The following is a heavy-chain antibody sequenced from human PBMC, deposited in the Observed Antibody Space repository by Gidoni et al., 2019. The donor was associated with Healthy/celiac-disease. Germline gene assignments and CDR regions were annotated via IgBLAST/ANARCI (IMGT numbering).Heavy chain of an antibody. CDR2: ISRNSGSI. D-gene: IGHD6-6*01. Sequence: EVQLVESGGGLVQPGRSLRLSCAASGFTFDDYAMHWVRQAPGKGLGWVSGISRNSGSIGYADSVKGRFTISRDNAKNSLYLQMNSLRAEDTALYYCAKDIAPPSIAARGGMDVWGQGTTVTVSS. V-gene: IGHV3-9*01. J-gene: IGHJ6*02. CDR1: GFTFDDYA. CDR3: AKDIAPPSIAARGGMDV.